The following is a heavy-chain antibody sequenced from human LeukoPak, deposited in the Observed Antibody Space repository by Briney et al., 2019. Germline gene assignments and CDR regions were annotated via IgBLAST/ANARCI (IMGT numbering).Heavy chain of an antibody. Sequence: ASVKVSCKASRYTFTGYYMHWVRQAPGQGLEWMGWINPNSGGTNYAQKFQGRVTMTRDTSISTAYMELSRLRSDDTAVYYCAREVIGGYSYGSDYWGQGTLVTVSS. CDR3: AREVIGGYSYGSDY. CDR1: RYTFTGYY. D-gene: IGHD5-18*01. CDR2: INPNSGGT. V-gene: IGHV1-2*02. J-gene: IGHJ4*02.